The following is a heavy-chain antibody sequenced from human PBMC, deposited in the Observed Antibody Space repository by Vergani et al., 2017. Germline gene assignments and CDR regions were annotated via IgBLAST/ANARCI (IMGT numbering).Heavy chain of an antibody. CDR2: TWYDGNNK. J-gene: IGHJ5*02. V-gene: IGHV3-33*01. D-gene: IGHD1-14*01. CDR3: ARDLRLLYNRFDP. CDR1: GFTFNQYG. Sequence: QGQLVESGGGVVQHGRSLRLSCAGSGFTFNQYGLHWVRQAPGKGLECVAVTWYDGNNKQYADSVKGRFTISRDNSKSTMYLQMNSLRDEDTGVYYCARDLRLLYNRFDPWGQGTLVTVSS.